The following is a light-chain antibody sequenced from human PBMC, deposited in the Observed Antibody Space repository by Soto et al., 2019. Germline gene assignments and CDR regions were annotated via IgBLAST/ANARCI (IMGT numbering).Light chain of an antibody. Sequence: EIVLTQSRATLSLSPGDRATLSCRASQSVSRYLAWYQQKPGQAPRLLINDASNRATGIPARFSGSGSGTDFTLTISSLEPEDFAVYYCQQRSNWPITFGQGTRLEI. J-gene: IGKJ5*01. V-gene: IGKV3-11*01. CDR3: QQRSNWPIT. CDR1: QSVSRY. CDR2: DAS.